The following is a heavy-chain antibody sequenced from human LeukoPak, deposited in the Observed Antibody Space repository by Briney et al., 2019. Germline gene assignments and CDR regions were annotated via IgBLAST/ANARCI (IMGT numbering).Heavy chain of an antibody. CDR1: GFTFSSYA. Sequence: GGSLRLSCAASGFTFSSYAMSWVRQAPGKGLEWVSAISGSGGSTYYADSVKGRFTISRDNSKNTLYLQMNSLRAEDTAVYYCAKDDYGHQYYCGMDVWGQGTTVTVSS. J-gene: IGHJ6*02. CDR2: ISGSGGST. V-gene: IGHV3-23*01. CDR3: AKDDYGHQYYCGMDV. D-gene: IGHD4-17*01.